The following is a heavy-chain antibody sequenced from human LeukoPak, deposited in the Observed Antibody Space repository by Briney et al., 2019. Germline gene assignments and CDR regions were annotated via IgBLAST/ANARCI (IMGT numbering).Heavy chain of an antibody. CDR3: ASTSGTYRFDP. CDR2: ISWNSGSI. CDR1: GFTFDDYA. D-gene: IGHD1-26*01. J-gene: IGHJ5*02. V-gene: IGHV3-9*01. Sequence: PGGSLRLSCAASGFTFDDYATHWVRQAPGKGLEWVSGISWNSGSIGYADSVKGRFTISRDNAKNTLYLQMNSLRAEDTAVYYCASTSGTYRFDPWGQGTLVAVSS.